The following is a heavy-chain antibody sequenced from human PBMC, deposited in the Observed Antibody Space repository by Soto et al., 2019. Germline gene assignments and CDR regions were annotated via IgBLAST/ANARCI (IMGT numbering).Heavy chain of an antibody. CDR3: ARTRTGYCISTSCQSIDY. V-gene: IGHV4-30-2*05. CDR1: GGSISSGGYS. CDR2: IYHSGSS. J-gene: IGHJ4*02. Sequence: SETLSLTCAVSGGSISSGGYSWTWIRQPPGRGLEWIGYIYHSGSSYYNPSLKSRVTISVDTSKNQFSLKLSSVTAADTAVYYCARTRTGYCISTSCQSIDYWGQGTLVTVSS. D-gene: IGHD2-2*01.